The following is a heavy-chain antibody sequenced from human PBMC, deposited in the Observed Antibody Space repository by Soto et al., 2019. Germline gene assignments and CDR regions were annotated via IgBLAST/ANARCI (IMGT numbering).Heavy chain of an antibody. CDR2: LGAARDP. CDR1: GFSFRDYD. V-gene: IGHV3-13*05. D-gene: IGHD1-26*01. CDR3: ARAYLGRLPRRADYYYAMDV. J-gene: IGHJ6*02. Sequence: EVQLVESGGGSVQPGESLRLSCAASGFSFRDYDMHWVRQRKGKGLEWVSALGAARDPYYVGSVKGRFSFSRDNAQDSLFLQMNKLRVDDTAVYFCARAYLGRLPRRADYYYAMDVWGRGTTVTVSS.